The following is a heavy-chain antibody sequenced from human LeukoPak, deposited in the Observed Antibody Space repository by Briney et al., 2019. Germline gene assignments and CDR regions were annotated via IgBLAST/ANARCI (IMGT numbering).Heavy chain of an antibody. D-gene: IGHD5-24*01. CDR3: ARHVTISGPYDASDI. Sequence: SETLSLTCTVSGDSISSYYGSWIRQPPGKGLEWIGYIYYSGGTNYNPSLKSRVTISVETSKNQFSLKLRSVTAADTAVYYCARHVTISGPYDASDIWGQGTMVTVSP. CDR2: IYYSGGT. CDR1: GDSISSYY. V-gene: IGHV4-59*08. J-gene: IGHJ3*02.